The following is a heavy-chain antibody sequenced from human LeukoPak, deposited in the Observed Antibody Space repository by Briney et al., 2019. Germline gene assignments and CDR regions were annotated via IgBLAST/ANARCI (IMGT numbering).Heavy chain of an antibody. Sequence: ASVKVSCKASGGTFSSYAISWVRQAPGQGLEWMGGIIPIFGTTNYAQKFQGRVTITADESTSTAYMELSSLRSEDTAVYYCARDWGGGTTVTTTLKYYYYYGMDVWGQGTTVTVSS. CDR2: IIPIFGTT. V-gene: IGHV1-69*13. J-gene: IGHJ6*02. CDR1: GGTFSSYA. CDR3: ARDWGGGTTVTTTLKYYYYYGMDV. D-gene: IGHD4-17*01.